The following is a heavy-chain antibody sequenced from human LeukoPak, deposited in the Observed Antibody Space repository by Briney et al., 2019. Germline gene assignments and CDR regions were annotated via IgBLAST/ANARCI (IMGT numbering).Heavy chain of an antibody. CDR3: ARDIAGATKGGWFDT. CDR1: GYTFTNYD. D-gene: IGHD1-26*01. J-gene: IGHJ5*02. CDR2: MNPNSGNT. Sequence: ASVKVSCKASGYTFTNYDINWVRQATGQGLEWMGWMNPNSGNTGYAQKFQGRVTMTRNTSISSAYMELSSLRSEDTALYYCARDIAGATKGGWFDTWGQGTPVTVSS. V-gene: IGHV1-8*01.